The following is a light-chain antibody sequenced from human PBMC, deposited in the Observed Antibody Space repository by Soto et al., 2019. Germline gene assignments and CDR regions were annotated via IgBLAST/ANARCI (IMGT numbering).Light chain of an antibody. Sequence: EVVLKQSPATLSLSPGARATLSCRARQSIRTSLAWYQQKPGQAPRLVIFDASKRANGVPARFGGSVSGTDFTLTINCLEPEDFSIYYCQQRQYWPPITFGQGTRLEI. CDR3: QQRQYWPPIT. V-gene: IGKV3-11*01. J-gene: IGKJ5*01. CDR2: DAS. CDR1: QSIRTS.